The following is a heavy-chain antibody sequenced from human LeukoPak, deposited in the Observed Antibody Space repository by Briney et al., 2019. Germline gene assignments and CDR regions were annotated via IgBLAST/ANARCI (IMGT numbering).Heavy chain of an antibody. CDR1: GFTFDDYA. CDR2: ISWNSGSI. V-gene: IGHV3-9*01. CDR3: AKDISENYYDSSGYYPNWFDL. Sequence: PGGSLRLSCAASGFTFDDYAMHWVRQAPGKGLEWVSGISWNSGSIGYADSVKGRFTISRDNAKNSLYLQMNSLRAEDTALYYCAKDISENYYDSSGYYPNWFDLWGQGTLVTVSS. D-gene: IGHD3-22*01. J-gene: IGHJ5*02.